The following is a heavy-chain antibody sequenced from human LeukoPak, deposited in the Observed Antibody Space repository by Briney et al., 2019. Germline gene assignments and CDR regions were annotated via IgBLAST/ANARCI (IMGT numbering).Heavy chain of an antibody. D-gene: IGHD5-24*01. CDR3: ARVGGWLQLKRWGFDY. J-gene: IGHJ4*02. Sequence: SETLTLTCAVYGGSLRSYYWRWIRQSPGKGLEWIGEFSPSGTTTYNPSLKGRVIISMDTSKRQFSLKVTSVTAADTAIYYCARVGGWLQLKRWGFDYWGQGTPVSVS. CDR2: FSPSGTT. CDR1: GGSLRSYY. V-gene: IGHV4-34*01.